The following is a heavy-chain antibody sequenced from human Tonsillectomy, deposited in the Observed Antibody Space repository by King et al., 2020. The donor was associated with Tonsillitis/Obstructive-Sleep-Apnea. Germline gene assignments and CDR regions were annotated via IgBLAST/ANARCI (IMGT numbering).Heavy chain of an antibody. D-gene: IGHD3-3*01. V-gene: IGHV3-9*01. J-gene: IGHJ3*02. CDR1: GFTFDDCA. CDR3: AKDPTSYYDFWSGYGLDI. CDR2: ISWNSDSI. Sequence: QLVQSGGGLVQPGRSLRLSCAASGFTFDDCAMHWVRQAPGKGLEWVSGISWNSDSIDYADSVKGRFTISRDNAKNSLYLQMNSLRAEDTALYYCAKDPTSYYDFWSGYGLDIWGQGTMVTVSS.